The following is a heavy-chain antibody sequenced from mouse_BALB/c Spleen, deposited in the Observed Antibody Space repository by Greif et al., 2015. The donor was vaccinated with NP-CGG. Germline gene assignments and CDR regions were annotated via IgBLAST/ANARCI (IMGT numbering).Heavy chain of an antibody. D-gene: IGHD2-3*01. CDR3: AIYDGYYYYAMDY. Sequence: QVQLQQSGAELVKPGDSVKLSCKASGYTFTSYWMHWVKQRPGQGLEWIGEINPSNGRTNYNEKFKSKATLTVDKSSSTAYMQLSSLTSEDSAVYYCAIYDGYYYYAMDYWGQGTSVTVSS. J-gene: IGHJ4*01. CDR2: INPSNGRT. V-gene: IGHV1S81*02. CDR1: GYTFTSYW.